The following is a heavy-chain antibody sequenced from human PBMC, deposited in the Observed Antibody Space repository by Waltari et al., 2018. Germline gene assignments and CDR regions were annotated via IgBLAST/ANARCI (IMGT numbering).Heavy chain of an antibody. Sequence: QVQLVQSGAEAKKPGSSVRVSCRASGGTFTRDSVNWVRQAPGQGLEWMGRMMPDISETKYAVKFQGRITITADQSTGTVYMEVRSLRSEDTAVYYCAGGDGGYYYHKMDVWGQGTTVTVSS. CDR2: MMPDISET. CDR1: GGTFTRDS. D-gene: IGHD3-22*01. CDR3: AGGDGGYYYHKMDV. J-gene: IGHJ6*02. V-gene: IGHV1-69*02.